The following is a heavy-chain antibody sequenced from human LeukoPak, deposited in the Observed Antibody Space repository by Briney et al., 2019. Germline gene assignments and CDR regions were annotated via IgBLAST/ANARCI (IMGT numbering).Heavy chain of an antibody. J-gene: IGHJ4*02. D-gene: IGHD6-19*01. CDR2: INPNRGGT. Sequence: ASVKVSCKASGYSFSDYYMHWARQAPGQGLEWMGWINPNRGGTNYAQKLQGRVTMTRDTSVTTAYMELSRLTSDDTAVYYCARQASSAWYPDHWGQGTLVTVSS. V-gene: IGHV1-2*02. CDR1: GYSFSDYY. CDR3: ARQASSAWYPDH.